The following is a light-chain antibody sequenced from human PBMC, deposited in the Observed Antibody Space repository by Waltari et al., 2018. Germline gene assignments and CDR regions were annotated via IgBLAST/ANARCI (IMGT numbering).Light chain of an antibody. J-gene: IGKJ1*01. CDR3: QHHFRLPAT. CDR1: QNIGHY. CDR2: ASS. Sequence: IVLTQSPGTLSLSPGGRATLPCRASQNIGHYLAWYQQKPGQAPRRLTHASSTRAAGIPDRFSGSGSGADFSLTITRLEPDDFAVYYCQHHFRLPATFGQGTKV. V-gene: IGKV3-20*01.